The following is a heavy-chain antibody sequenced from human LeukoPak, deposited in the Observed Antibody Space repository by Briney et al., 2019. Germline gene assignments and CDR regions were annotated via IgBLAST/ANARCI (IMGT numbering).Heavy chain of an antibody. CDR1: GFTFSNYG. CDR3: AKDFVGSGWYSSWFDP. J-gene: IGHJ5*02. Sequence: GGSLRLSCAASGFTFSNYGMHWVRQAPGKGLEWVAVISYDGSNKYYADSVKGRFTISRDNSKNTLYLQMNSLRAEDTAVYYCAKDFVGSGWYSSWFDPWGQGTLVTVSS. V-gene: IGHV3-30*18. CDR2: ISYDGSNK. D-gene: IGHD6-19*01.